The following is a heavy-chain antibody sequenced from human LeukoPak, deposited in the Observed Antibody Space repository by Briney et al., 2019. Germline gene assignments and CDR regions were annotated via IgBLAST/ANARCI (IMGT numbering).Heavy chain of an antibody. CDR1: GFTFSGYT. CDR3: ARARSIVGVSPFQH. J-gene: IGHJ1*01. CDR2: ISSDGRYK. V-gene: IGHV3-30*04. Sequence: QSGGSLRLSCAASGFTFSGYTMHWVRQAPGKGLEWVAFISSDGRYKSHADSVKGRCTTSRDNSKNTLYLQMDSLRPEDTAVYYCARARSIVGVSPFQHWGQGTLVTVSS. D-gene: IGHD1-26*01.